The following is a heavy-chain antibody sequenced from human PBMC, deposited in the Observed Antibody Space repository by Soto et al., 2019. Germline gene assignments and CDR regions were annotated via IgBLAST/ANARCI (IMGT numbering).Heavy chain of an antibody. CDR2: IYYSGST. CDR1: GGSISSYY. D-gene: IGHD3-22*01. J-gene: IGHJ2*01. V-gene: IGHV4-59*01. CDR3: SGYPPKRYWYFDL. Sequence: QVQLQESGPGLVKPSETLSLTCTVSGGSISSYYWSWIRQPPGKGLEWIGYIYYSGSTNYNPSLKSRVTISVDTSKNQFSLKLSSVTAADTAVYYCSGYPPKRYWYFDLWGRGTLVTVSS.